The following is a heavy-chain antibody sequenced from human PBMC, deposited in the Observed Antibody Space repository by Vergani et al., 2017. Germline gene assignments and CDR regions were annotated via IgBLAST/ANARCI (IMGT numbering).Heavy chain of an antibody. D-gene: IGHD3-9*01. CDR2: INPSGGHT. Sequence: QVQVVQSGAEVKKSEASVKVSCKTSGYTFSNYYMHWVRPAPGQGLEWMGIINPSGGHTNYAQKFQGRVTMTRDTSTSTVYMELSSLRSEDTAIYYCARGDYGILTGYRYWGQGTLVTVSA. J-gene: IGHJ4*02. V-gene: IGHV1-46*03. CDR1: GYTFSNYY. CDR3: ARGDYGILTGYRY.